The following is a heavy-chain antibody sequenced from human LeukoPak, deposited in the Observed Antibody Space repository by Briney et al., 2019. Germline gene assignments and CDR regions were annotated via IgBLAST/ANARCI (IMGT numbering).Heavy chain of an antibody. CDR1: GYTFTCYG. CDR2: NSAYNGNT. Sequence: GASVKVSCKASGYTFTCYGISWVRQTPGQGLEWMGWNSAYNGNTNYAQKFQGRVTMTTDTSTSTAYMELGSLRFDDTAVYYCARDRSSLAVSDSRTSDYWGQGTLVTVSS. J-gene: IGHJ4*02. D-gene: IGHD6-19*01. V-gene: IGHV1-18*01. CDR3: ARDRSSLAVSDSRTSDY.